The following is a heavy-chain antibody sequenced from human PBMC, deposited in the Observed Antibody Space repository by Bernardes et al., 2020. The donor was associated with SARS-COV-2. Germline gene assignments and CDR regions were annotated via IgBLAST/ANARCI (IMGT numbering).Heavy chain of an antibody. CDR2: SYPRYSDT. Sequence: GESLKISCEASGYSITHYWIAWVRQMPGKGLEWMGVSYPRYSDTRYSPSFQGHVTISADKSINTAYLQWSSLKASDTAIYYCATSNVAAADKYYFEYWGQGTQVTVSS. V-gene: IGHV5-51*01. CDR1: GYSITHYW. J-gene: IGHJ4*02. D-gene: IGHD6-13*01. CDR3: ATSNVAAADKYYFEY.